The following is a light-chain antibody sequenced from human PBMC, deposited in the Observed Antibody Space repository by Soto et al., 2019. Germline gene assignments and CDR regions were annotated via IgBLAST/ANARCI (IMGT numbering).Light chain of an antibody. CDR2: NVS. J-gene: IGLJ1*01. Sequence: QSVLTQPASVSGSPGQSIAISCTGTSSDVGGYNSVSWYQQHPGKAPKLMIYNVSNRPSGVSDRFSGSKPGNTASLTISGLQAEDEADYYCSSYTSSNSYVFGTGTKVTVL. CDR3: SSYTSSNSYV. V-gene: IGLV2-14*03. CDR1: SSDVGGYNS.